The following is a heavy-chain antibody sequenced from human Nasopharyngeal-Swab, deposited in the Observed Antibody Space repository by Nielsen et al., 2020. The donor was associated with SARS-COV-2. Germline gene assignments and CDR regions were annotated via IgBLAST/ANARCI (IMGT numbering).Heavy chain of an antibody. D-gene: IGHD6-13*01. V-gene: IGHV3-21*01. CDR1: GFTFSSYS. Sequence: GESLKISCAASGFTFSSYSMNWVRQAPGKGLEWVSSISSSGGYIYYADSVKGRFTISRDNAKNSLYLQMNSLTAEDTAVYYCARGQQGALYYFDYWGQGTLVTVSS. CDR2: ISSSGGYI. CDR3: ARGQQGALYYFDY. J-gene: IGHJ4*02.